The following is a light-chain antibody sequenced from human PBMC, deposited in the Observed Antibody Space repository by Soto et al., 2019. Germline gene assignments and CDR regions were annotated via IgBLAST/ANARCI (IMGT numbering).Light chain of an antibody. Sequence: QSVLTQPPSASGTPGQRVTISCSGSSSNIGSNYVYWYKQVPGTAPKLLIYRNNQRPSGVPDRFSGSKSGTSASLAISGRRSEDEADYYCAAWDDSLSGVVFGGGTKLTVL. V-gene: IGLV1-47*01. CDR1: SSNIGSNY. J-gene: IGLJ2*01. CDR3: AAWDDSLSGVV. CDR2: RNN.